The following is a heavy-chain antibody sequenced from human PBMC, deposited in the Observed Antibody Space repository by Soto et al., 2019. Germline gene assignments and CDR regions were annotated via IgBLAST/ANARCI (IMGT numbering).Heavy chain of an antibody. V-gene: IGHV1-2*02. CDR3: ATGTGSSISPWVY. J-gene: IGHJ4*02. CDR1: GYTFTGYY. Sequence: ASVKVSCKASGYTFTGYYMHWVRQAPGQGLEWMGWINPNSGGTNYAQKFQGRVTMTRDTSISTAYMELSRLRSDDTAVYYCATGTGSSISPWVYWGQGTLVTVSS. CDR2: INPNSGGT. D-gene: IGHD1-26*01.